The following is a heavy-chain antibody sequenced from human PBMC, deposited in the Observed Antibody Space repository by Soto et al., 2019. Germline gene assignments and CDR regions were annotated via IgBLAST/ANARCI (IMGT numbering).Heavy chain of an antibody. CDR1: GGTFSKYA. D-gene: IGHD3-22*01. CDR3: ARPLRDRSYSCGMAV. V-gene: IGHV1-69*01. CDR2: TIPRFGTP. J-gene: IGHJ6*02. Sequence: QVQLVQSGAEMQQPGASVRVSCKASGGTFSKYAFSWVRQAPGQGLEWLGGTIPRFGTPNYAQKLQGRVATAADESTATVYMALSSLRSEDTAVYFCARPLRDRSYSCGMAVWGQGTTVTVSS.